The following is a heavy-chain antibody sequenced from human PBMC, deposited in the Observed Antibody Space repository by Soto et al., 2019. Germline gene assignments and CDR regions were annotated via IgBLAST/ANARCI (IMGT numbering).Heavy chain of an antibody. CDR2: ISKSDYT. J-gene: IGHJ4*02. V-gene: IGHV3-21*01. CDR1: GFAFNNYG. D-gene: IGHD2-2*01. Sequence: GGSLRLSCTVSGFAFNNYGINWVRQAPGKGLEWVSSISKSDYTYYSDSVKGRFTISRDNAKNSVSLQMNTLGVEDTAVYYCAREDSIIRPAVSDFWGQGTLVTVSS. CDR3: AREDSIIRPAVSDF.